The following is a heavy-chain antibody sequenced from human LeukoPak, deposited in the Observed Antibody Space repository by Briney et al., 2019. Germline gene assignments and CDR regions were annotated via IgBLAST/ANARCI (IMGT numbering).Heavy chain of an antibody. V-gene: IGHV3-30*18. Sequence: PGGSLRLSCAASGFTFSSYGMHWVSQAPGKGLEWVAVISYDGSNKYYADSVKGRFTISRDNSKNTLYLQMNSLRAEDTAVYYCAKGVAAAGTFDYWGQGTLVTVSS. CDR2: ISYDGSNK. J-gene: IGHJ4*02. CDR1: GFTFSSYG. CDR3: AKGVAAAGTFDY. D-gene: IGHD6-13*01.